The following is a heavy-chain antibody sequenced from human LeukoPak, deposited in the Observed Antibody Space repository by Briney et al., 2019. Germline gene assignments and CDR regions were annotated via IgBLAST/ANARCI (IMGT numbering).Heavy chain of an antibody. D-gene: IGHD2-15*01. Sequence: SGPALVKPTPTLTLTCTFSGFSLSTSGMRVSWIRQPPGKALEWLARIDWDDDKFYSTSLKTRLTISKDTSKNQVVLTMTNMDPVDTATYYCARDCSGGSCRAHNWFDPWGQGTLVTVSS. CDR2: IDWDDDK. V-gene: IGHV2-70*04. J-gene: IGHJ5*02. CDR1: GFSLSTSGMR. CDR3: ARDCSGGSCRAHNWFDP.